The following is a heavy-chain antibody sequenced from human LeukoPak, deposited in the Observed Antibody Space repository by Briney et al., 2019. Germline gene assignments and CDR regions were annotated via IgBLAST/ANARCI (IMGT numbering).Heavy chain of an antibody. J-gene: IGHJ4*02. Sequence: GGSLRLSCTVSGFTVSSNSMSWVRQAPGKGLEWVSFIYSDNTHYSDSVKGRFTISRDNSKNTLYLQMNSLRPEDTAIYYCAKLFESGTYNNFFRYWGQGTLVTVFS. D-gene: IGHD3-10*01. CDR1: GFTVSSNS. V-gene: IGHV3-53*01. CDR3: AKLFESGTYNNFFRY. CDR2: IYSDNT.